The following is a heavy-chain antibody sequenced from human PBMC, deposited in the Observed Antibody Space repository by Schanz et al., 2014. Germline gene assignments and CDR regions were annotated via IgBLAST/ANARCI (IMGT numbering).Heavy chain of an antibody. V-gene: IGHV3-74*01. D-gene: IGHD3-10*01. CDR2: INSVGSNT. Sequence: EVQLVQSGGGLVQPGGSLRLSCAASGFTFSSHWMHWVRQDPGKGLVWVARINSVGSNTDYADSVKGRFTISRDNAKNSLYLQMNSLRAEDTAVYHCVSSGSYSSYALWGQGTLVTVSS. J-gene: IGHJ4*02. CDR3: VSSGSYSSYAL. CDR1: GFTFSSHW.